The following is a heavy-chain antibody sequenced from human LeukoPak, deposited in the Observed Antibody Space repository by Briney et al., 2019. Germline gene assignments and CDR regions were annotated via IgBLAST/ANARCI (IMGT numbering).Heavy chain of an antibody. Sequence: PGGSLRLSCAASGFTFSSYGMHWVRQAPGKGLEWVAFIRYDGSNKYYADSVKGRFTISRDNSKNTLYLQMNSLRAEDTAVYCCAKDPTLYSSGWYALRWFDPWGQGTLVTVSS. D-gene: IGHD6-19*01. V-gene: IGHV3-30*02. CDR2: IRYDGSNK. J-gene: IGHJ5*02. CDR1: GFTFSSYG. CDR3: AKDPTLYSSGWYALRWFDP.